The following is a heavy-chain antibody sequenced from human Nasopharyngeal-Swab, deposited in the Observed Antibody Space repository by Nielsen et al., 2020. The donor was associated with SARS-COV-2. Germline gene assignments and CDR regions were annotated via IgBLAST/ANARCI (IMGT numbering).Heavy chain of an antibody. D-gene: IGHD6-19*01. CDR2: IYYSGST. Sequence: WIRQPPGKGLEWIGSIYYSGSTYYNPSLKSRVTISEDTSKNQFSMKRSSGTAADTAVYYCANTQWLGRDYFDYWGQGTLVTVSS. V-gene: IGHV4-39*01. CDR3: ANTQWLGRDYFDY. J-gene: IGHJ4*02.